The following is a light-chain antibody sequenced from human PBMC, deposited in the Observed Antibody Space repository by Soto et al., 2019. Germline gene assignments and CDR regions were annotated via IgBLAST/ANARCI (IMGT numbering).Light chain of an antibody. CDR3: LLHYGDAQLGV. CDR1: TGAVTSGYY. CDR2: STS. V-gene: IGLV7-43*01. Sequence: QAVVTQEPSLTVSPGGTVTLTCASSTGAVTSGYYPKWFQQKPGQAPRALIYSTSKKHSWTPARFSGSLLGGKAALTVSGVQPEDEADYYCLLHYGDAQLGVFGGGTKLTVL. J-gene: IGLJ2*01.